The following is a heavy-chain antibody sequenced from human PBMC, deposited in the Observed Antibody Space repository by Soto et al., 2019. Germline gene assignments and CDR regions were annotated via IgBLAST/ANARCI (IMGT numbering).Heavy chain of an antibody. V-gene: IGHV1-18*01. D-gene: IGHD3-10*01. CDR2: ISAYNGNT. Sequence: ASVKVSCKASGYTFTRYGISWVRQAPGQGLEWMGWISAYNGNTNYAQKLQGRVTMTTDTSTSTAYMEPRSLRSDDTAVYYWATDVVRITMVRCGSRFDCWERVTRVTFAS. J-gene: IGHJ4*02. CDR1: GYTFTRYG. CDR3: ATDVVRITMVRCGSRFDC.